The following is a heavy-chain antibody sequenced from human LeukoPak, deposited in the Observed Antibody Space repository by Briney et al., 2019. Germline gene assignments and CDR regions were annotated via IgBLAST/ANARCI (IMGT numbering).Heavy chain of an antibody. J-gene: IGHJ4*02. CDR3: AKDWGYTTMVSYCFDY. V-gene: IGHV3-33*06. Sequence: LVESGGGVVQPGRSLRLSCAASGFTFSGYGMHWVRQAPDKGLEWVAVIWYDGNNKYYADSVKGRFTISRDNSKNTLYLQMNSLRVEDTAVYYCAKDWGYTTMVSYCFDYWGQGALVTVSS. D-gene: IGHD5-18*01. CDR1: GFTFSGYG. CDR2: IWYDGNNK.